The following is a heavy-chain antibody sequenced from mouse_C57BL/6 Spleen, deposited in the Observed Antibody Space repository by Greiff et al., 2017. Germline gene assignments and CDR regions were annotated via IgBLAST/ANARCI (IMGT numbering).Heavy chain of an antibody. J-gene: IGHJ2*01. D-gene: IGHD2-4*01. CDR1: GYAFSSSW. CDR3: ARSYDYNYFDY. CDR2: IYPGDGDT. Sequence: QVQLQQSGPELVKPGASVKISCKASGYAFSSSWMNWVKQRPGKGLEWIGRIYPGDGDTNYNGKFKGKATLTADKSSSTAYMQLSNLTSEDSAVCFCARSYDYNYFDYWGQGTTLTVSS. V-gene: IGHV1-82*01.